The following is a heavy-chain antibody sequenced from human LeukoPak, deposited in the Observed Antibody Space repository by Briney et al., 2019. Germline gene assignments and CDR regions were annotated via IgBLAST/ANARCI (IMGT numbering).Heavy chain of an antibody. Sequence: GASVKVSCKASGYTFTGYFIHWVRQAPGQGLEWMGWINPNSGVTNYAQKFQGRVTMTRDTSISTAYMELSRLRSDDTAVYYCARGGGRIAVAGHFNWFDPWGQGTLVTVSS. J-gene: IGHJ5*02. CDR3: ARGGGRIAVAGHFNWFDP. CDR1: GYTFTGYF. D-gene: IGHD6-19*01. CDR2: INPNSGVT. V-gene: IGHV1-2*02.